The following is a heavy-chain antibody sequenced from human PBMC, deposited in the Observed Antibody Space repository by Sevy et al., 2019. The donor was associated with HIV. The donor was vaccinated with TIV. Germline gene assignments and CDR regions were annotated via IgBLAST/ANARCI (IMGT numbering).Heavy chain of an antibody. V-gene: IGHV3-23*01. CDR1: GFTFSSYA. CDR3: AKKRGDSSGYYLPDPFDY. J-gene: IGHJ4*02. CDR2: ISGSGGST. D-gene: IGHD3-22*01. Sequence: GGSLRLSCAASGFTFSSYAMSWVRQAPGKGLEWVSAISGSGGSTYYADSVKGRFTISRDNSKNTLYLQMNSLRAEDTAVYYCAKKRGDSSGYYLPDPFDYWCQGTLVTVSS.